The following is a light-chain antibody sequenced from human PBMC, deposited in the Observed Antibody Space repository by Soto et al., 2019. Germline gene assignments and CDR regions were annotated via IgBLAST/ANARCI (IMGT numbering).Light chain of an antibody. V-gene: IGLV2-23*02. CDR3: CSYAGRNTFV. J-gene: IGLJ1*01. CDR2: EVS. CDR1: SSDVGHYNL. Sequence: QSALTQSASVSGSPGQSITISCTGTSSDVGHYNLVSWYQQHPGKAPKLIIYEVSERPSGVSNRFSGSKSGNTASLTISGLQADDEDDYYCCSYAGRNTFVFGLGTKLTVL.